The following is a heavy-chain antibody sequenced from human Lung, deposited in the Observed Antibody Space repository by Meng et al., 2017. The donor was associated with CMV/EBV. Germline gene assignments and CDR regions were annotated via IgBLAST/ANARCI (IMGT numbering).Heavy chain of an antibody. CDR3: ARGYGSETYLNYFDY. J-gene: IGHJ4*02. D-gene: IGHD3-10*01. CDR2: INHRGST. CDR1: GGSFSGYY. Sequence: YGGSFSGYYWRWLRQSPGRGLEWIGEINHRGSTTYNPSLKSRVTMSVATYKNQFSLRLRSVTAADTSVYYCARGYGSETYLNYFDYWGQGTLVTVSS. V-gene: IGHV4-34*01.